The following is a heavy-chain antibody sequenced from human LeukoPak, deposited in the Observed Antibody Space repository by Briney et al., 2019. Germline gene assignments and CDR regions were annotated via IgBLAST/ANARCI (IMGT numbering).Heavy chain of an antibody. CDR1: GYTFTSYD. V-gene: IGHV1-8*01. D-gene: IGHD6-6*01. CDR2: MNPNSGNT. Sequence: ASVKVSCKASGYTFTSYDINWVRQATGQGLEWMGWMNPNSGNTGYAQKFQGRVTMTRNTSISTAYMELSSLRSEDTAVYYCARGNRAARPPSPLYCFDYWGQGTLVTVSS. CDR3: ARGNRAARPPSPLYCFDY. J-gene: IGHJ4*02.